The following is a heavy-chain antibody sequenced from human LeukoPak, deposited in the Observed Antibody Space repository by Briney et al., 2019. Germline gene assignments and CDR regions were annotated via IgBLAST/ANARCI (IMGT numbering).Heavy chain of an antibody. CDR1: GYTFTGYY. CDR2: INPNSGGT. Sequence: GASVKVSCKASGYTFTGYYMHWVRQAPGQGLEWMGWINPNSGGTNYAQTFQGRVTMTRDTSISTAYMELSRLRSDDTVVYYCARRGSYPKNDAFDIWGQGTMVTVSS. J-gene: IGHJ3*02. V-gene: IGHV1-2*02. D-gene: IGHD1-26*01. CDR3: ARRGSYPKNDAFDI.